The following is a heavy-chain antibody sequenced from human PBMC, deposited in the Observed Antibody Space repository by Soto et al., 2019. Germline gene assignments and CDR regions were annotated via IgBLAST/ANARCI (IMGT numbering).Heavy chain of an antibody. CDR2: IYYSGST. CDR1: GGSISSYY. Sequence: SETLSLTCTVSGGSISSYYWSWIRPPPGKGLEWIGYIYYSGSTNYNPSLKSRVTISVDNSKNTLYLQMNSLRAEDTAVYYCAKRLRAAGTYYYGMDVWGQGTTVTVSS. CDR3: AKRLRAAGTYYYGMDV. J-gene: IGHJ6*02. V-gene: IGHV4-59*12. D-gene: IGHD6-13*01.